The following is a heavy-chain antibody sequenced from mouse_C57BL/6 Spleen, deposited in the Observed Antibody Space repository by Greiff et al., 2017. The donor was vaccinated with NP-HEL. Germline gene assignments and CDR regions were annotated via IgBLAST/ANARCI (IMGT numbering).Heavy chain of an antibody. D-gene: IGHD4-1*01. Sequence: QVQLKESGAELARPGASVKMSCKASGYTFTSYTMHWVKQRPGQGLEWIGYINPSSGYTKYNQKFKDKATLTADKSSSTAYMQLSSLTSEDSAVYYCARRGTGTDYFDYWGQGTTLTVSS. CDR3: ARRGTGTDYFDY. J-gene: IGHJ2*01. V-gene: IGHV1-4*01. CDR2: INPSSGYT. CDR1: GYTFTSYT.